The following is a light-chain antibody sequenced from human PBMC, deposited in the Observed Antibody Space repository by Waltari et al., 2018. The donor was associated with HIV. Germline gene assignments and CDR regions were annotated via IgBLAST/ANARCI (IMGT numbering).Light chain of an antibody. CDR1: QSVSSY. CDR2: DAS. CDR3: QQRSNWLT. V-gene: IGKV3-11*01. Sequence: EIVLTQSPATLSLSPGERATLSCRASQSVSSYLAWYQQKPGQAPRLLIYDASNRDTGIQARFSGSGSGTDFTLTISSLEPEDFAVYYCQQRSNWLTFGGGTKVEIK. J-gene: IGKJ4*01.